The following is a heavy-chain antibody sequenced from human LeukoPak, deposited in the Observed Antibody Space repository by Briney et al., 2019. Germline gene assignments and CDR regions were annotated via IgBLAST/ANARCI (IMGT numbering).Heavy chain of an antibody. CDR3: AHAVTPRHFQD. CDR2: ISSSSSYI. D-gene: IGHD4-17*01. Sequence: PGGSLRLSCAASGFTFSSYSMTWVHQAPGKGLEWVSFISSSSSYIYYADSVKGRFTISRDNAKNSLYLQMNSLRAEDTAVYYCAHAVTPRHFQDWGQGTLATVSS. J-gene: IGHJ1*01. V-gene: IGHV3-21*01. CDR1: GFTFSSYS.